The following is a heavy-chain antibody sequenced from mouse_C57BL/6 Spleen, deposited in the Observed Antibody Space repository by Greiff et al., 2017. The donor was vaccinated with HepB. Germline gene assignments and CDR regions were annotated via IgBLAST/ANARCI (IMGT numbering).Heavy chain of an antibody. J-gene: IGHJ4*01. D-gene: IGHD1-1*01. V-gene: IGHV1-62-2*01. CDR2: FYPGSGSI. Sequence: VHLLESGAELVKPGASVKLSCKASGYTFTEYTIHWVKQRSGQGLEWIGWFYPGSGSIKYNEKFKDKATLTADKSSSTVYMELSRLTSEDSAVYFCARHERGGYGSRSYAMDYWGQGTSVTVSS. CDR1: GYTFTEYT. CDR3: ARHERGGYGSRSYAMDY.